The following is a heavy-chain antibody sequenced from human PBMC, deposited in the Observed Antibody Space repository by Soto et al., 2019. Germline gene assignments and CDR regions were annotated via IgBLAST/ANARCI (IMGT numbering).Heavy chain of an antibody. CDR3: ARIDGDYGHNWFDP. V-gene: IGHV4-61*01. Sequence: QVQLKESGPGLLKPSETLSLTCTVSGASVSSASYYWAWLRQPPGRGLEWIGSVYFSGSTSYTPSLKSRVTVSVDTSKNQFSLNLASVTASDSAVYYCARIDGDYGHNWFDPWGQGTLVIVSP. CDR2: VYFSGST. D-gene: IGHD4-17*01. J-gene: IGHJ5*02. CDR1: GASVSSASYY.